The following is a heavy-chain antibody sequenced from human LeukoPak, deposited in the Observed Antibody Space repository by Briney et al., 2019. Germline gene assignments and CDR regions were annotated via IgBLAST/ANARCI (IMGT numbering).Heavy chain of an antibody. Sequence: GGSLRLSCAASGFTFSSYAMSWVRQAPGKGLEWVSAISGSGGSTYYADSVKGRFTISRDNSKNTLYLQMNSLRAEDTAVYYCAKAKQWELLGPHLVFDYWGQGTLVTVSS. CDR3: AKAKQWELLGPHLVFDY. D-gene: IGHD1-26*01. CDR2: ISGSGGST. CDR1: GFTFSSYA. V-gene: IGHV3-23*01. J-gene: IGHJ4*02.